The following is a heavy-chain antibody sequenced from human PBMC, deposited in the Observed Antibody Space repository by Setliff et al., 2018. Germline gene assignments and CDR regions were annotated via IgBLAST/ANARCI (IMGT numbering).Heavy chain of an antibody. CDR1: GFTFKNYG. Sequence: GGSLRLSCVASGFTFKNYGMHWVRQAPGKGLEWVAVIWYDGNNKDHADSVKGRFTISRDNSKNTLYLQMNSLRAEDTALYYCARAHRYFSDTSGYFYDQGRSAFDVWGQGTMVTVSS. CDR3: ARAHRYFSDTSGYFYDQGRSAFDV. D-gene: IGHD3-22*01. J-gene: IGHJ3*01. CDR2: IWYDGNNK. V-gene: IGHV3-33*01.